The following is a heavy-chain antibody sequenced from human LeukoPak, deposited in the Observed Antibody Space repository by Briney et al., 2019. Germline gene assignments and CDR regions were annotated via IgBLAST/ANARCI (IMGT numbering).Heavy chain of an antibody. CDR3: ASFSYTYYFYVEV. D-gene: IGHD1-1*01. J-gene: IGHJ6*03. CDR1: GFIVNRNT. Sequence: GGSLRLSCAASGFIVNRNTMTWVRQAPGKGLECVSLISSDGRTYYADSVKGRFTISRDDSMNTVFLQMNSVRVEDTAVYYCASFSYTYYFYVEVWGKGTTVTVSS. V-gene: IGHV3-53*01. CDR2: ISSDGRT.